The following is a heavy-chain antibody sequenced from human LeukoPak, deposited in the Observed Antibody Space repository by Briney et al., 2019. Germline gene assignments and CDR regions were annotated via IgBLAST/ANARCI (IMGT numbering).Heavy chain of an antibody. J-gene: IGHJ6*03. Sequence: GGSLRLSCEGSGFSFSSYWMTWVRQSPGKGPEWVANIKQDESERYTVDSVKGRFTISRDNAKNSVYLHMNSLRAEDTALYYCARLSAYYYGSFFYYYMDVWGKGTTVTVSS. CDR3: ARLSAYYYGSFFYYYMDV. CDR2: IKQDESER. V-gene: IGHV3-7*01. D-gene: IGHD3-10*01. CDR1: GFSFSSYW.